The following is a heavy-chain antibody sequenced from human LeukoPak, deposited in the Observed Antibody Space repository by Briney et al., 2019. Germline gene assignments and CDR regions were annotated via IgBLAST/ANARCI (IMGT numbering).Heavy chain of an antibody. CDR3: AREGRKMGRGFDY. CDR2: ISYDGSNK. J-gene: IGHJ4*02. CDR1: GFTFSSYA. Sequence: GGSLRPSCAASGFTFSSYAMHWVRQAPGKGLEWVAVISYDGSNKYYADSVKGRFTISRDNSKNTLYLQMNSLRAEDTAVYYCAREGRKMGRGFDYWGQGTLVTVSS. V-gene: IGHV3-30-3*01.